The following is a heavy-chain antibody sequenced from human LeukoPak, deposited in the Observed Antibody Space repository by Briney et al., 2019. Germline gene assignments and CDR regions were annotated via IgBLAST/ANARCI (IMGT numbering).Heavy chain of an antibody. Sequence: SQTLSLTCAVSGGSISSGGYSWSWIRQPPGKGLEWIGYIYHSGSTYYNPSLKSRVTISVDRSKNQFSLKLSSVTAADTAVYYCARVGVVPAAIGGMDVWGQGTTVTVSS. D-gene: IGHD2-2*01. V-gene: IGHV4-30-2*01. CDR3: ARVGVVPAAIGGMDV. J-gene: IGHJ6*02. CDR1: GGSISSGGYS. CDR2: IYHSGST.